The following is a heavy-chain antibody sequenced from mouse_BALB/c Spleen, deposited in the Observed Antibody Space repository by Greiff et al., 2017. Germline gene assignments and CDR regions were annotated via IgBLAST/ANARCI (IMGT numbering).Heavy chain of an antibody. J-gene: IGHJ2*01. V-gene: IGHV5-17*02. CDR3: ARGGLTTVVADY. CDR1: GFTFSSFG. D-gene: IGHD1-1*01. Sequence: EVKLEESGGGLVQPGGSRKLSCAASGFTFSSFGMHWVRQAPEKGLEWVAYISSGSSTIYYADTVKGRFTISRDNPKNTLFLQMTSLRSEDTAMYYCARGGLTTVVADYWGQGTTLTVSS. CDR2: ISSGSSTI.